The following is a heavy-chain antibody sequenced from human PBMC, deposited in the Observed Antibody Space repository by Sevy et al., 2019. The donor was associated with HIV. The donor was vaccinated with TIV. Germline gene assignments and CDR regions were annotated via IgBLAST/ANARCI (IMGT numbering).Heavy chain of an antibody. CDR1: GFTFSNYE. CDR2: ITSSGSTI. D-gene: IGHD3-22*01. CDR3: ARATYYYDTSGPYFFDF. V-gene: IGHV3-48*03. J-gene: IGHJ4*02. Sequence: GGSLRLSCIASGFTFSNYEMNWVRQAPGKGLEWVSYITSSGSTIYYATSVKGRFTISRDNGKNSLYLQMNSLRAEDTAVYYCARATYYYDTSGPYFFDFWGQGTLVTVSS.